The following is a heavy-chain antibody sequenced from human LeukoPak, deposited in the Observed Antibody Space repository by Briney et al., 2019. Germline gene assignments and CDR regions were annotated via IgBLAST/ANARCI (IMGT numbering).Heavy chain of an antibody. D-gene: IGHD5/OR15-5a*01. J-gene: IGHJ4*02. Sequence: GGSLRLSCAASGFTFSSYAMSWVRQAPGKGLEWVSAISGSDGSTYYADSVKGRFTISRDNSKNTLYLQMNSLRAEDTAVYYCAKSSSQIVSVGYFDYWGQGTLVTVSS. CDR3: AKSSSQIVSVGYFDY. CDR1: GFTFSSYA. V-gene: IGHV3-23*01. CDR2: ISGSDGST.